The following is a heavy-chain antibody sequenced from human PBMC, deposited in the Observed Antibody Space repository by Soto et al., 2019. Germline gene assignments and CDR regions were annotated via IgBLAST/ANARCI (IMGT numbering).Heavy chain of an antibody. V-gene: IGHV4-59*08. CDR1: GGSIRSYY. Sequence: SGTQSLTCTVSGGSIRSYYGSWIRQPPGKGLEWIGYIYYSGSTYYNPSLKSRVTISVDTSKNQFSLKLSSVTAADTAVYYCARQGIAAAGTGDYWGQGTLVTVSS. J-gene: IGHJ4*02. CDR3: ARQGIAAAGTGDY. D-gene: IGHD6-13*01. CDR2: IYYSGST.